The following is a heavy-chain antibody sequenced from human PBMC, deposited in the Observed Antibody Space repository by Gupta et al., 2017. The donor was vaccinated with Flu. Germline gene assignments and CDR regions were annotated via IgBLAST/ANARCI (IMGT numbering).Heavy chain of an antibody. CDR2: IEYDGSNK. V-gene: IGHV3-30*18. D-gene: IGHD4-17*01. CDR1: GFSFSSYG. CDR3: AKAPSTHDYGDYAEGYFDY. Sequence: QLQLLESGGGVVQPGRSLRLSFSASGFSFSSYGMHSVRQAPGKGRGWVAVIEYDGSNKYYADTGKGRFTISRENSKNTLYLQMNRLRAEETAVYYCAKAPSTHDYGDYAEGYFDYWGKGNLVNVSS. J-gene: IGHJ4*02.